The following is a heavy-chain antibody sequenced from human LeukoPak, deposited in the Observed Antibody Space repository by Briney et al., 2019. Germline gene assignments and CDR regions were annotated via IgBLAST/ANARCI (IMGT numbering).Heavy chain of an antibody. D-gene: IGHD6-13*01. J-gene: IGHJ4*02. Sequence: ASVKVSCKASGYTFPSYYMHWVRQAPGQGLEWMGIINPSGGRTSYAQKFQGRVTMPRDASTSTVYMELGSLRSEDTGVCKCARDFIAAAGGCDYWGQGTLVTVSS. CDR2: INPSGGRT. CDR3: ARDFIAAAGGCDY. V-gene: IGHV1-46*01. CDR1: GYTFPSYY.